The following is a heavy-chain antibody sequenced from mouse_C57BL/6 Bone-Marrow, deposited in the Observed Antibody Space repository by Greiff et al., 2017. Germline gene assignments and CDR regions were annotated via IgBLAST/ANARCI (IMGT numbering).Heavy chain of an antibody. CDR1: GYTFTSYW. D-gene: IGHD2-4*01. J-gene: IGHJ4*01. CDR2: IYPGSGST. V-gene: IGHV1-55*01. Sequence: QVHVKQPGAELVKPGASVKMSCKASGYTFTSYWITWVKQRPGQGLEWIGDIYPGSGSTNYNEKFKSKATLTVDTSSSTAYMQLSSLTSEDSAVYYCARRLYDYDEGPYAMDYWGQGTSVTVSS. CDR3: ARRLYDYDEGPYAMDY.